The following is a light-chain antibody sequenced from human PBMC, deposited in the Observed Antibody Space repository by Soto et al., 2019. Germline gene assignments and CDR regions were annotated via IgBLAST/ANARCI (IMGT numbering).Light chain of an antibody. V-gene: IGLV2-14*01. CDR3: SSYTSSSTLV. CDR1: SSDVGGYNS. CDR2: DVS. Sequence: QSALTQPASVSGSPGQSITISCTGTSSDVGGYNSVSWYQQHPGKAPKLMIYDVSNRPSGVSNRFSGSKSDNTASLTISGLQAEDEADYYCSSYTSSSTLVFGTGTKVTVL. J-gene: IGLJ1*01.